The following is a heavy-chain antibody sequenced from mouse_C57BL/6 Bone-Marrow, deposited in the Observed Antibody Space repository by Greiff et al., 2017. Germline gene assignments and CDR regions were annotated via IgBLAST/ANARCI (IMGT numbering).Heavy chain of an antibody. CDR1: GFTFSSYG. J-gene: IGHJ2*01. D-gene: IGHD1-1*01. V-gene: IGHV5-6*01. Sequence: EVQLVESGGDLVKPGGSLKLSCAASGFTFSSYGMSWVRQTPDKRLAWVATISSGGSYTYYPDSVKGRFTISRDNAKNTLYLQMSSLKSEDTAMYYCARHGYYGSSFDYWGQGTTLTVSS. CDR2: ISSGGSYT. CDR3: ARHGYYGSSFDY.